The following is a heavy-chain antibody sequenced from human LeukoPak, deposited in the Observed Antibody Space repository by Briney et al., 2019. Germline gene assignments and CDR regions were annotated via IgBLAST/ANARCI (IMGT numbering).Heavy chain of an antibody. D-gene: IGHD1-14*01. CDR3: ARQPAGTAAFDI. Sequence: SETLPLTCTVSGGSINNYYWSWIRQPPGKGLEWIGYIHYSGGDTNYNPSLKSRLTISVDTSKNQISLMLTSVTAADTAFYYCARQPAGTAAFDIWAQGTTVTVSS. CDR2: IHYSGGDT. J-gene: IGHJ3*02. V-gene: IGHV4-59*08. CDR1: GGSINNYY.